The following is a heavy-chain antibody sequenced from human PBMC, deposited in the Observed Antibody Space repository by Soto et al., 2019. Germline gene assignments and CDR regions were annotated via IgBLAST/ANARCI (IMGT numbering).Heavy chain of an antibody. V-gene: IGHV4-28*01. CDR2: IYYRGGT. CDR1: GYCLSSRNC. J-gene: IGHJ3*02. Sequence: SETLSLTCAVSGYCLSSRNCWDWIRQPPGKGQAWIGYIYYRGGTYYNPSLKSRVTMSVDTSKNQFSLKLSSVTAVDTAVYYCARSNSNHGSGAFVIWGQGTMVTVAS. D-gene: IGHD2-15*01. CDR3: ARSNSNHGSGAFVI.